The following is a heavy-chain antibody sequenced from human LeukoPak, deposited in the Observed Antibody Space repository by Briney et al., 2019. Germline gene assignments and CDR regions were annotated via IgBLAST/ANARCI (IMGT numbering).Heavy chain of an antibody. D-gene: IGHD2-15*01. Sequence: ASVKVSFKASGYTFTIYGISWVRQAPGQGLEWMGWISAYNGNTSYAQKLQGRVTMTTDTSTSTAYMELRSLRSDDTAVYYCARGVGYCSGGSCFNWFDPWGQGTLVTVSS. CDR2: ISAYNGNT. V-gene: IGHV1-18*04. CDR1: GYTFTIYG. J-gene: IGHJ5*02. CDR3: ARGVGYCSGGSCFNWFDP.